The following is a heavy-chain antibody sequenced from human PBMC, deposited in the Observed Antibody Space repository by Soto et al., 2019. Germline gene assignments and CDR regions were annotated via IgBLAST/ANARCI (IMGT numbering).Heavy chain of an antibody. V-gene: IGHV1-18*01. J-gene: IGHJ5*02. Sequence: ASVKVSCKASGYTFTSYGISWVRQAPGQGLEWMGGISAYDGNTNYAQKLQGGVTMTTDTSTSTAYMELRSLRSDDTAVYYCSRLRIFEGQRGFDPWGRGALVTVSS. CDR2: ISAYDGNT. CDR1: GYTFTSYG. CDR3: SRLRIFEGQRGFDP. D-gene: IGHD3-3*01.